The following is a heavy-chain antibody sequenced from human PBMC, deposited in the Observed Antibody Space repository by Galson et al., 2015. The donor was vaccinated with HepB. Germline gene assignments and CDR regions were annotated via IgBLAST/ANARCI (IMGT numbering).Heavy chain of an antibody. CDR1: GFTFSSYA. D-gene: IGHD3-22*01. CDR3: ARDPGRYYEPDAFDI. J-gene: IGHJ3*02. CDR2: ISYDGSNK. Sequence: SLRLSCAASGFTFSSYAMHWVRQAPGKGLEWVAVISYDGSNKYYADSVKGRFTISRDNSKNTLYLQMNSLRAEDTAVYYCARDPGRYYEPDAFDIWGQGTMVTVSS. V-gene: IGHV3-30-3*01.